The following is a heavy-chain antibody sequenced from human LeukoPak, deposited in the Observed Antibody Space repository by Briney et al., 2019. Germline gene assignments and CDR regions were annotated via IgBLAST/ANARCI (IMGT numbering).Heavy chain of an antibody. J-gene: IGHJ4*02. CDR3: ATKQWLAPPPDS. CDR1: GFTLSKYW. Sequence: GGSLCLSCAASGFTLSKYWMLWVRQAPGKGLESVSRINTDGTVTTYADSVKGRFTVSRDNADNTMFLQMNSVRDEDTAVYYCATKQWLAPPPDSWGQGTQVTVSS. CDR2: INTDGTVT. D-gene: IGHD6-19*01. V-gene: IGHV3-74*01.